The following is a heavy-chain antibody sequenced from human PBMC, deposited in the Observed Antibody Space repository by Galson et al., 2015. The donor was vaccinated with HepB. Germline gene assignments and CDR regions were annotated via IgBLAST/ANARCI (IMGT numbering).Heavy chain of an antibody. D-gene: IGHD6-13*01. J-gene: IGHJ4*02. V-gene: IGHV3-30*18. Sequence: SLRLSCAASGFTFSSYGMHWVRQAPGKGLEWVAVISYDGSKKYYADSVKGQFTLSRDKSKTTLYLQMNTLRTEDTAVYYCAKQPIAAAGTHAGLDYWGQGTLVTVSS. CDR1: GFTFSSYG. CDR3: AKQPIAAAGTHAGLDY. CDR2: ISYDGSKK.